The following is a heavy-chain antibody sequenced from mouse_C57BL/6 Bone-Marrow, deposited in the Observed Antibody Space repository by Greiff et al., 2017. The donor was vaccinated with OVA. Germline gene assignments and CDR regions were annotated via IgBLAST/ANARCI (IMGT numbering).Heavy chain of an antibody. CDR1: GYTFTSYW. CDR3: ASNSFAY. CDR2: IDPSDSYT. J-gene: IGHJ3*01. V-gene: IGHV1-59*01. D-gene: IGHD1-3*01. Sequence: QVQLQQPGAELVKPGTSVKLSCKASGYTFTSYWMHWVKQRPGQGLEWIGVIDPSDSYTNYNQKFKGKATLTVDTSSSTAYMQLSSLTSEDSAVYDCASNSFAYWGQGTMVTVAA.